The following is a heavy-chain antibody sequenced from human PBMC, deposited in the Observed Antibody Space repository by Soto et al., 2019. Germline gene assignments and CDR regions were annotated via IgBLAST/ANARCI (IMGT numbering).Heavy chain of an antibody. J-gene: IGHJ5*02. Sequence: QVQLVQSGAEVKKPGASVKVSCKASGYTFTSYDINWVRQATGQGLEWMGWMNPNSGNTGYAQKFQGRVTMTRNPSISTAYMELSSLRSEDTAVYYCARGYCSSTSCYFSSGIWFDPWGQGTLVTGSS. D-gene: IGHD2-2*01. CDR3: ARGYCSSTSCYFSSGIWFDP. V-gene: IGHV1-8*01. CDR2: MNPNSGNT. CDR1: GYTFTSYD.